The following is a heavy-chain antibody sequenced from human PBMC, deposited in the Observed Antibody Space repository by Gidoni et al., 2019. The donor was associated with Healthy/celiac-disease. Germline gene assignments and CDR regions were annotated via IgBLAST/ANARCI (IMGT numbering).Heavy chain of an antibody. CDR1: GGSISSYY. D-gene: IGHD1-26*01. Sequence: QVQLQESGPGLVQPSATLSLTCTVSGGSISSYYWSWIRQPPGKGLEWIGYIYYSGSTNYNPSLKSRVTISVDTSKNQFSLKLSSVTAADTAVYYCARAGIVGAVPFDYWGQGTLVTVSS. CDR3: ARAGIVGAVPFDY. V-gene: IGHV4-59*01. J-gene: IGHJ4*02. CDR2: IYYSGST.